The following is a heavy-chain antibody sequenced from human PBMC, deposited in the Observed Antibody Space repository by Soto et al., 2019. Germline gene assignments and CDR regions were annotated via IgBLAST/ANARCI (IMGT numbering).Heavy chain of an antibody. CDR3: ARDRYDILNGYYKTLYYYYGMDV. CDR1: GFTFSSYA. D-gene: IGHD3-9*01. CDR2: ISYDGSNK. Sequence: QVQLVESGGGVVQPGRSLRLSCAASGFTFSSYAMHWVRQAPGKGLEWVAVISYDGSNKYYADSVKGRFTISRDNSKNTLYLQMNSLRAEDTAVYYCARDRYDILNGYYKTLYYYYGMDVWGQGTTVTVSS. J-gene: IGHJ6*02. V-gene: IGHV3-30-3*01.